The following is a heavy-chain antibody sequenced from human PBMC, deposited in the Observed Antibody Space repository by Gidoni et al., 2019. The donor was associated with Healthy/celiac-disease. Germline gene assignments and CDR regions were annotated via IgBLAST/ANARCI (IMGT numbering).Heavy chain of an antibody. D-gene: IGHD2-15*01. CDR2: IKQDGSEK. Sequence: EVQLVESGVGLVQPGGSLRLSCAASGFTFSSYRMSWVRQAPGTGLEWVANIKQDGSEKYYVDSVKGRVTISRDNAKNSLYLQMNSLRAEDTAVYYCARDCSGGSCYSGSSFDYWGQGTLVTVSS. CDR1: GFTFSSYR. CDR3: ARDCSGGSCYSGSSFDY. V-gene: IGHV3-7*01. J-gene: IGHJ4*02.